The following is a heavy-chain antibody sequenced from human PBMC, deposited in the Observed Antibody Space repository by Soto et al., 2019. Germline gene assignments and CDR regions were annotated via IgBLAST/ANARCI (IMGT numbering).Heavy chain of an antibody. CDR3: ANVAYYYDSSGFNWFDP. D-gene: IGHD3-22*01. J-gene: IGHJ5*02. CDR1: GCTLTELS. Sequence: GASVKVSCKVSGCTLTELSMHWVRQAPGKGLEWMGGFDPEDGETIYAQKFQGRVTMTEDTSTGTAYMELSSLRSEDTAVYYCANVAYYYDSSGFNWFDPWGQGTLVTVSS. V-gene: IGHV1-24*01. CDR2: FDPEDGET.